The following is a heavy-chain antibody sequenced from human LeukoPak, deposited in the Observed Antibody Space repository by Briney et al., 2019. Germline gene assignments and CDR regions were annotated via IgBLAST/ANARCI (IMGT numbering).Heavy chain of an antibody. CDR2: INSDGSTT. Sequence: QTGGSLRLSCAASGFTLSNSWIHWVRQAPGKGLVWVSRINSDGSTTTYADSVKGRFNISRDNAKNTLYLQMNSLRAEDTAVYYCARAARADCTSPTCHSWLAPWGQGTQVTVSS. CDR3: ARAARADCTSPTCHSWLAP. J-gene: IGHJ5*02. D-gene: IGHD2/OR15-2a*01. V-gene: IGHV3-74*01. CDR1: GFTLSNSW.